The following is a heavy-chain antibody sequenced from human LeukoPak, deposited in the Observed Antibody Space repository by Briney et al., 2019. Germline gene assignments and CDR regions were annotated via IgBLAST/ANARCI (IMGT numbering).Heavy chain of an antibody. CDR1: RGSISSGGHY. CDR2: TYFTGST. D-gene: IGHD6-19*01. Sequence: SETLSLTCNVSRGSISSGGHYWSWIRQRPGKGLEWMGYTYFTGSTNYNPSLKSRVTISIDTSKNQFSLKLNSVTAADTAVYYCAAESERWLVRSWGQGTLVTVSS. V-gene: IGHV4-61*08. J-gene: IGHJ4*02. CDR3: AAESERWLVRS.